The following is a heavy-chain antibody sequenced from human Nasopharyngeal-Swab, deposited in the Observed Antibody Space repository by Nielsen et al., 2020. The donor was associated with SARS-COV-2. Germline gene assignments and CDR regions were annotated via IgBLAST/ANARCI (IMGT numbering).Heavy chain of an antibody. CDR1: GYTFTSYY. CDR2: ISPDGYST. D-gene: IGHD6-19*01. CDR3: ARVPAVAASRIDY. V-gene: IGHV1-46*01. Sequence: ASVKVSCKASGYTFTSYYMHWVRQAPGQGLEWMGIISPDGYSTAYAQKFQGRVTMTRDTSTSTVYMELSSLRSEDTAVYYCARVPAVAASRIDYWGQGTLVTVSS. J-gene: IGHJ4*02.